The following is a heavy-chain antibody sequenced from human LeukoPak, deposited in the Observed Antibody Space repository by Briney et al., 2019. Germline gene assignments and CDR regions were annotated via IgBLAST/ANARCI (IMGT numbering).Heavy chain of an antibody. D-gene: IGHD3-10*01. CDR1: GYTFTSYD. CDR2: MNPNSGNT. Sequence: ASVKVSCKASGYTFTSYDINWVRQATGQGLEWMGWMNPNSGNTGYAQKFQGRVTMTRNTSISTAYMELSSLRSEDTAVYYCARALRRVRGVITAPYYYYGMDVWGQGTTVTVSS. CDR3: ARALRRVRGVITAPYYYYGMDV. J-gene: IGHJ6*02. V-gene: IGHV1-8*01.